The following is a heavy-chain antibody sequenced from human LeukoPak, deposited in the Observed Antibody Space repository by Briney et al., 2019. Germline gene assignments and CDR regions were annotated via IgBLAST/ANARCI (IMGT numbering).Heavy chain of an antibody. CDR2: INPNSGGT. D-gene: IGHD2-2*01. J-gene: IGHJ6*03. CDR1: GYTFTGYY. V-gene: IGHV1-2*02. Sequence: ASVKVSCKASGYTFTGYYMHWVRQAPGQGLEWMGWINPNSGGTNYAQKFQGRVTMTRDTSISTAYMELSRLRSDDTAVYYCARGSIVVVPAAIDYYYYYMDVWGKGTTVTISS. CDR3: ARGSIVVVPAAIDYYYYYMDV.